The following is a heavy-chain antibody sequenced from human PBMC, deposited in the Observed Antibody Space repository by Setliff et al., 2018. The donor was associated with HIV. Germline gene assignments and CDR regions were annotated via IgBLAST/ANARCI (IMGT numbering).Heavy chain of an antibody. D-gene: IGHD6-13*01. CDR2: IYHTGST. V-gene: IGHV4-38-2*02. Sequence: PSETLSLTCGVSGYSISRGYYWGWVRQPPGKGLEWIGSIYHTGSTYYNPPLKSRVTVSVDTSKNQFSLKVRSVTAADAAVYYCARDARATAGGIEDLDLWGQGTLVTVSS. CDR3: ARDARATAGGIEDLDL. J-gene: IGHJ5*02. CDR1: GYSISRGYY.